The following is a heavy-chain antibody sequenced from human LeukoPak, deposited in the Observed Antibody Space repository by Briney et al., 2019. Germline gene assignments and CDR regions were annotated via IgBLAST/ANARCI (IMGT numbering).Heavy chain of an antibody. CDR2: IYHSGST. J-gene: IGHJ4*02. D-gene: IGHD3-22*01. CDR3: ANYYDSSGYYLT. Sequence: PSETLSLTCTVSGGSISSGNYYWSWIRQPPGKGLEWIGYIYHSGSTYYNPSLNSRLAMSVDTSKNQISLKLSSVTAADTAVYYCANYYDSSGYYLTWGQGILVTVSS. V-gene: IGHV4-30-4*01. CDR1: GGSISSGNYY.